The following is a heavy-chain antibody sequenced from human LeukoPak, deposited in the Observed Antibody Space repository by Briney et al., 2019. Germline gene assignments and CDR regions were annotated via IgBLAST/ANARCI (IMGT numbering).Heavy chain of an antibody. CDR1: GHSFTNHW. V-gene: IGHV5-51*01. CDR2: INFGDSET. D-gene: IGHD1-26*01. J-gene: IGHJ5*02. Sequence: GESLKISCKASGHSFTNHWIGWVRQMPGVGLEWVGIINFGDSETLYSPSFQGQVTISLDKSISTTYLQWRSLKASDTATYYCATRPYAGSPNWYDPWGQGTLVTVSS. CDR3: ATRPYAGSPNWYDP.